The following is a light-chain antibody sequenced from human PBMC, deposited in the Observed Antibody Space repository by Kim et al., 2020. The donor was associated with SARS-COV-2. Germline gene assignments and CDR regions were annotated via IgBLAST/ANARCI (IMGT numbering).Light chain of an antibody. J-gene: IGKJ4*01. CDR2: DAS. V-gene: IGKV3-11*01. Sequence: LVYRAPHSCRASHNSVTYLAWYQQRPGQAPRLLVYDASNRATGVPDRFSCSGSGTDFTLTISSLEPEDFSIYYCQQRNSWPPAVTFGGGTKVDIK. CDR3: QQRNSWPPAVT. CDR1: HNSVTY.